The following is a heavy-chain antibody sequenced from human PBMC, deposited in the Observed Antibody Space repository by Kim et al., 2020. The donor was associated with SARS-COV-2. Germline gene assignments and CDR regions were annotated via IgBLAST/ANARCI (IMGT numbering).Heavy chain of an antibody. CDR3: ARDRTSYDFWSVTTVANGMDV. V-gene: IGHV3-33*01. CDR2: IWYDGSNK. Sequence: GGSLRLSCAASGFTFSSYGMHWVRQAPGKGLEWVAVIWYDGSNKYYADSVKGRFTISRDNSKNTLYLQMNSLRVEDTAVYYCARDRTSYDFWSVTTVANGMDVWGQGTTVTVSS. CDR1: GFTFSSYG. J-gene: IGHJ6*02. D-gene: IGHD3-3*01.